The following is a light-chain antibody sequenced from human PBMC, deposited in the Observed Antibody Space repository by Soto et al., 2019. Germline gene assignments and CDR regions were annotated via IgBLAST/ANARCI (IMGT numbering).Light chain of an antibody. CDR2: DVS. Sequence: QSALTQSASVSGSPGQSITISCTGTSSDVGGYNYVSWYQQHPGKAPKIIIYDVSNRPSGVSTRFSGSKSGNTASLTISGLRGEDEADYFSSSYTSTNSRVFGGGTKLTVL. V-gene: IGLV2-14*01. J-gene: IGLJ3*02. CDR3: SSYTSTNSRV. CDR1: SSDVGGYNY.